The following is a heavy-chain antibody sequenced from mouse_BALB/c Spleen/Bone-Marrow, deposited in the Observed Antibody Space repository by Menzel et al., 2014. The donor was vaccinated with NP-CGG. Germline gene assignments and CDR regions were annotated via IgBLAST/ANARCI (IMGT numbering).Heavy chain of an antibody. D-gene: IGHD1-1*01. Sequence: DVQLVESGGGLVQPGGSLKLSCAASGFTFSSYIMSWVRQTPEKRLEWVAYISNGGGSIYYPDTVKGRFTISRDNDKNTLYLQMSSLKSEDTAMYYCASHYDDSSPFAYWGQGTLVTVSA. CDR2: ISNGGGSI. CDR3: ASHYDDSSPFAY. V-gene: IGHV5-12-2*01. J-gene: IGHJ3*01. CDR1: GFTFSSYI.